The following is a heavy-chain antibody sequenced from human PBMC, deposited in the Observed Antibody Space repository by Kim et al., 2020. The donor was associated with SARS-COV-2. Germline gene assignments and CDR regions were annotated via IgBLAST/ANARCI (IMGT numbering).Heavy chain of an antibody. CDR1: GFTFSSYA. Sequence: GSLRLSCAASGFTFSSYAMSWVRQAPGKGLEWVSAISGSGGSTYYADSVKGRFTISRDNSKNTLYLQMNSLRAEDTAVYYCAVSLTPSEYYDFWSGYSGGALYYYMDVWGKGTTVTVSS. J-gene: IGHJ6*03. CDR2: ISGSGGST. CDR3: AVSLTPSEYYDFWSGYSGGALYYYMDV. V-gene: IGHV3-23*01. D-gene: IGHD3-3*01.